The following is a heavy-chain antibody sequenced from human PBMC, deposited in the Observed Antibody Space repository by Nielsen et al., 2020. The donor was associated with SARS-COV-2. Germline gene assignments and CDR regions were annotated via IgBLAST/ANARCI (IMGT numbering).Heavy chain of an antibody. D-gene: IGHD1-26*01. J-gene: IGHJ4*02. Sequence: GESLKISCAASGFTFSTYGIHWVRQVAGRGLEWVAIVSRDGSDTFYVDSVKGRFTISRDNSKNTLYLQLNSLRAEDTAVFYCAKISGSQRHYFDFWGQGALVTVSS. CDR2: VSRDGSDT. CDR1: GFTFSTYG. V-gene: IGHV3-33*08. CDR3: AKISGSQRHYFDF.